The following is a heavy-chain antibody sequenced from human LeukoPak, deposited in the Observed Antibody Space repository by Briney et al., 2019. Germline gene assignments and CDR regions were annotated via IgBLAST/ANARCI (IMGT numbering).Heavy chain of an antibody. J-gene: IGHJ4*02. CDR2: INHSGST. CDR1: GGSFSGYY. D-gene: IGHD6-19*01. Sequence: PSETLSLTCAVYGGSFSGYYWSWIRQPPGKGLEWIGEINHSGSTNYNPSLKSRVTISVDTSKNQFSLKLSSVTAADTAVYYCARDGTVAGTPYFDYWGRGTLVTVSS. V-gene: IGHV4-34*01. CDR3: ARDGTVAGTPYFDY.